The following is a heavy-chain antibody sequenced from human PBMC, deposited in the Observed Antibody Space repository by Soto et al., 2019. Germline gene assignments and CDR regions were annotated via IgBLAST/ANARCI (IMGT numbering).Heavy chain of an antibody. CDR3: AGRLTTAASLDY. Sequence: VQLVESGGGLIQPGGSLRLSCAASGFTVSNNHMTWVRQAAGKGLELVSFVHGGGSTSYADSVKGRFTISRDNSKNTLYIQMDSLIDEDTAIYYCAGRLTTAASLDYWGRGTLVTVSS. CDR2: VHGGGST. D-gene: IGHD3-16*01. J-gene: IGHJ4*02. CDR1: GFTVSNNH. V-gene: IGHV3-53*01.